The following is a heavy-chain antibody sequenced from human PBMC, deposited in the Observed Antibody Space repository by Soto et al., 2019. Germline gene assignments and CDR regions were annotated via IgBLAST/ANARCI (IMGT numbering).Heavy chain of an antibody. Sequence: QVQLVESGGGVVQPGRSLRLSCAASGFTFSTYVMHWVRQAPGKGLEWVAVIAYDGGNKYYADSVKGRFTISRDNSKNTLYLEMNSLRAEDTAVYYCTRETCNDDSCYMSFFDYWGQGGLVTVSS. V-gene: IGHV3-30-3*01. CDR1: GFTFSTYV. D-gene: IGHD2-15*01. CDR2: IAYDGGNK. CDR3: TRETCNDDSCYMSFFDY. J-gene: IGHJ4*02.